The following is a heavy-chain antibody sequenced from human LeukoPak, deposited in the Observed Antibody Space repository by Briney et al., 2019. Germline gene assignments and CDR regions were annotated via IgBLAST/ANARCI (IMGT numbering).Heavy chain of an antibody. CDR2: ISSGSTYI. D-gene: IGHD2-15*01. CDR3: ARGDRYCSGGSCYSASDY. CDR1: GFTFSTYA. Sequence: GGSLRLSCAASGFTFSTYAMYWVRQAPGKGLEWVSSISSGSTYIFLADSLKGRFTISRDNAKNSLYLQMNSLRAEDTAVYYCARGDRYCSGGSCYSASDYWGQGALVTVSS. J-gene: IGHJ4*02. V-gene: IGHV3-21*01.